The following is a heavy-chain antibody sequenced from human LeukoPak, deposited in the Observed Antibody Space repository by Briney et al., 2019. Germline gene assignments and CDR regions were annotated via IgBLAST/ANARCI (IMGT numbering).Heavy chain of an antibody. CDR3: ARIRGPPRIVVVPAAIGDRVSYYYMDV. CDR2: IYPGDSDT. J-gene: IGHJ6*03. Sequence: GESLKISCKGSGYSFTSYWIGWVCQMPGKGLEWMGIIYPGDSDTRYSPSFQGQVTISADKSISTAYLQWSSLKASDTAMYYCARIRGPPRIVVVPAAIGDRVSYYYMDVWGKGTTVTVSS. D-gene: IGHD2-2*02. CDR1: GYSFTSYW. V-gene: IGHV5-51*01.